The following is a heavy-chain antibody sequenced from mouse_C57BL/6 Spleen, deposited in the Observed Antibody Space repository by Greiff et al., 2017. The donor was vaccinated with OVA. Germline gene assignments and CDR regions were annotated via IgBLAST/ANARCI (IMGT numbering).Heavy chain of an antibody. CDR1: GFTFSSYA. Sequence: EVMLVESGGGLVKPGGSLKLSCAASGFTFSSYAMSWVRQTPEKRLEWVATISDGGSYTYYPDNVKGRFTISRDNAKNNLYLQMSHLKSEDTAMYYCARDRGPDYYAMDYWGQGTSVTVSS. V-gene: IGHV5-4*01. J-gene: IGHJ4*01. D-gene: IGHD3-1*01. CDR2: ISDGGSYT. CDR3: ARDRGPDYYAMDY.